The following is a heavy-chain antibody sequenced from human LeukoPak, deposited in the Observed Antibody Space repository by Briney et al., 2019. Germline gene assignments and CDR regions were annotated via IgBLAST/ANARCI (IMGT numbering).Heavy chain of an antibody. V-gene: IGHV1-8*03. J-gene: IGHJ6*03. D-gene: IGHD5-18*01. CDR1: GYTFTSYD. CDR3: AIWDTAMESYYYYYYMDV. CDR2: MNPNSGNT. Sequence: ASVKVSCKASGYTFTSYDINWVRQATGQGLEWMGWMNPNSGNTGYAQKFQGRVTITRNTSISTAYMELSSLRSEDTAVYYCAIWDTAMESYYYYYYMDVWGKGTTVTVSS.